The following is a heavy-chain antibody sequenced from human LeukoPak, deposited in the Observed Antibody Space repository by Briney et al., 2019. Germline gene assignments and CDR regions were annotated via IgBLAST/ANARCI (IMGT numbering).Heavy chain of an antibody. D-gene: IGHD6-19*01. V-gene: IGHV3-23*01. CDR1: GIVFSNTA. Sequence: GGSLRLSCAAAGIVFSNTAMNWARQSPGRGLEWVSAISGGGERTFYADSVKGRFTISRDNSKNMVYLQMNSLRADDTAIYYCGKDGGQYSSGPEFDPRGQGALVTVSS. J-gene: IGHJ5*02. CDR3: GKDGGQYSSGPEFDP. CDR2: ISGGGERT.